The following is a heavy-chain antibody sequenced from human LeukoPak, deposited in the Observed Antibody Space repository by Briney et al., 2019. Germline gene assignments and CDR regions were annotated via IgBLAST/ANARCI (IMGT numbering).Heavy chain of an antibody. CDR2: IYTSRST. J-gene: IGHJ5*02. CDR3: AREYLEYYGSGSYST. V-gene: IGHV4-61*02. D-gene: IGHD3-10*01. Sequence: ASETLSLTCTVAGGSISRDNYDWSWIRQPAGKGLEWIGRIYTSRSTNYNTSVNSPVTISIDTSKNQFCLTLNSVTAADTAVYYCAREYLEYYGSGSYSTWGQGTLVTVSS. CDR1: GGSISRDNYD.